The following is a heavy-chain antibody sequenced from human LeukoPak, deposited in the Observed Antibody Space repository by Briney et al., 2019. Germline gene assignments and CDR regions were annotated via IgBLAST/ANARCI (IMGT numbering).Heavy chain of an antibody. CDR2: ISAHSRYI. D-gene: IGHD6-19*01. CDR1: GFTFSDFG. J-gene: IGHJ5*02. V-gene: IGHV3-21*01. Sequence: GGSLRLSCAASGFTFSDFGMNWVRQAPGKGLEWVSSISAHSRYIYYADSVKGRFTISRDNAKNSLYLQMNSLRAEDTAVYYCARDHKQWLVRGWFDPWGQGTLVTVSS. CDR3: ARDHKQWLVRGWFDP.